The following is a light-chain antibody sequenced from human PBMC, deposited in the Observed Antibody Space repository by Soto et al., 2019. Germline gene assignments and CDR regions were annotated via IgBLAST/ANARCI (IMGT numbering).Light chain of an antibody. CDR1: QSVRSY. J-gene: IGKJ4*01. V-gene: IGKV3-11*01. Sequence: EIVVTQSPATLSLSPGERATLSCRASQSVRSYLAWYQQKPGQAPRLLIYDASNRATGIPARFSGSGSGTDFTLTISSLEPEDFAVYYCQQRNSWPPLTFGGGTKVEIK. CDR3: QQRNSWPPLT. CDR2: DAS.